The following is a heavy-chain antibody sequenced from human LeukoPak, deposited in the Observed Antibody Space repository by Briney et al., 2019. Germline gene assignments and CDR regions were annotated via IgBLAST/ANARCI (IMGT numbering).Heavy chain of an antibody. CDR3: ARDIATSSGLSYYFDY. Sequence: SVKVSCKASGGTYSSYGISWVRQAPGQGLEWMGRIIPMISITKYAQKFQGRVTIIADKTTSTAYMELSSLRSEDTAVYYCARDIATSSGLSYYFDYWGREPWSPSPQ. V-gene: IGHV1-69*04. CDR2: IIPMISIT. CDR1: GGTYSSYG. D-gene: IGHD3-22*01. J-gene: IGHJ4*02.